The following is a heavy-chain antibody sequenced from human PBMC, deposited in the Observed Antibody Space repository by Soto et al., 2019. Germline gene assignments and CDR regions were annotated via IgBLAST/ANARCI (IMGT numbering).Heavy chain of an antibody. CDR2: VIPILGTA. CDR3: AGYLGSRSSGGWFDP. J-gene: IGHJ5*02. CDR1: GGTFSSYA. V-gene: IGHV1-69*13. D-gene: IGHD6-13*01. Sequence: SVKVSCKASGGTFSSYAISWVRQTPGQGLEWMGGVIPILGTANYAQKCQGRVTITADESTSTAYMELRSLRSEATAVYYCAGYLGSRSSGGWFDPWGQGTLVTVSS.